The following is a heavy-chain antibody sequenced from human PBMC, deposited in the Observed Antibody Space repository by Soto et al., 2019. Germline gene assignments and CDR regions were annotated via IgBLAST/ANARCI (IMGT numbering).Heavy chain of an antibody. V-gene: IGHV4-59*01. CDR3: ARWVAAAGTCFFDP. D-gene: IGHD6-13*01. CDR1: GGSIIRYY. Sequence: SDPLSLSRTDSGGSIIRYYWSWIRQPPGKGLEWIGYIYYSGSTNYNPSLKSRVTISVDTSKNQFSLKLSSVTAADTAVYYCARWVAAAGTCFFDPWGQGTLVTVSS. CDR2: IYYSGST. J-gene: IGHJ5*02.